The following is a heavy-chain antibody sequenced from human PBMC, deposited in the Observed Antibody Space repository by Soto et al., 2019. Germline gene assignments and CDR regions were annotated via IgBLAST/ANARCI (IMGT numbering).Heavy chain of an antibody. J-gene: IGHJ3*02. V-gene: IGHV3-23*01. CDR2: ISNDGRST. CDR3: ANDPTNIWGSGAFQI. Sequence: EVQLLESGGGLVQPGGSLRLSCAASGFTFSSYAMNWVRQAPGKGLEWVSAISNDGRSTYYADSVKGRFSISRGNSKNTLYLQMNSLRAEDTAQYYCANDPTNIWGSGAFQIWGQGTMVTVSS. CDR1: GFTFSSYA. D-gene: IGHD7-27*01.